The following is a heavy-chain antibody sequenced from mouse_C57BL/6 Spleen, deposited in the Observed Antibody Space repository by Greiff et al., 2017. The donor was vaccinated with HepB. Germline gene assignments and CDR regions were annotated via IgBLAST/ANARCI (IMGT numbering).Heavy chain of an antibody. CDR3: ARSSLYYLDY. J-gene: IGHJ2*01. V-gene: IGHV5-17*01. CDR1: GFTFSDYG. CDR2: ISSGSSTI. Sequence: EVQGVESGGGLVKPGGSLKLSCAASGFTFSDYGMHWVRQAPEKGLEWVAYISSGSSTIYYADTVKGRFTISSDNAKNTLFLQMTSLRSDDTAMYYCARSSLYYLDYWGQGTTLTVSS. D-gene: IGHD1-1*01.